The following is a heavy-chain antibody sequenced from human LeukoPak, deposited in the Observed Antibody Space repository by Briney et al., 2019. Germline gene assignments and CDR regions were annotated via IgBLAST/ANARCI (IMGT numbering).Heavy chain of an antibody. V-gene: IGHV3-7*01. J-gene: IGHJ6*03. CDR1: GFTFSVSW. CDR3: AKDGDTMSGTYYFDIDV. D-gene: IGHD3-22*01. Sequence: PGGSLRLSCAASGFTFSVSWMSWVRQAPGKGLEWVANIKYDGSEKYYVDSVKGRFTISRDNSKNTLCLQMNSLRAEDTAVYYCAKDGDTMSGTYYFDIDVWGKGTTVTISS. CDR2: IKYDGSEK.